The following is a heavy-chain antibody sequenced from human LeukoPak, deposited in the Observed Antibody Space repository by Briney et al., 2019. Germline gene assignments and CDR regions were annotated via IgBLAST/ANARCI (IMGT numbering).Heavy chain of an antibody. D-gene: IGHD6-13*01. CDR2: IYTSGST. CDR1: GGSISSYY. V-gene: IGHV4-4*07. J-gene: IGHJ5*02. Sequence: PSETLSLTWTVSGGSISSYYWSWIRQPAGKGLEWIGRIYTSGSTNYNPSLKSRVTMSVDTSKNQFSLKLSSVTAADTAVYYCARDEGQQLGLNWFDPWGQGTLVTVSS. CDR3: ARDEGQQLGLNWFDP.